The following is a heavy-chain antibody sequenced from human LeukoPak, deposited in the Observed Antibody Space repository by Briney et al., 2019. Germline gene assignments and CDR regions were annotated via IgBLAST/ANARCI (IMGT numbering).Heavy chain of an antibody. V-gene: IGHV3-73*01. CDR1: GFTFSGSA. CDR2: IRSTANGYAT. CDR3: TSLYGYSSSWYEDY. J-gene: IGHJ4*02. Sequence: GGSLRLSCAASGFTFSGSALHWVRQASGKGLEWVGRIRSTANGYATAYAASVKGRFTISRDDSKNTAYLQMDSLKTEDTAVYYCTSLYGYSSSWYEDYWGQGTLVTVSS. D-gene: IGHD6-13*01.